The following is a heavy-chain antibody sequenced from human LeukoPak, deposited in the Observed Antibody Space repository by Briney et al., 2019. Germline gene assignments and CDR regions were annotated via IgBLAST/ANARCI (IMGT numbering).Heavy chain of an antibody. J-gene: IGHJ4*02. CDR2: IYYGGST. V-gene: IGHV4-59*01. D-gene: IGHD2-21*02. Sequence: PSETLSLTCTVSGGSISSYYWSWIRHPPGKGLEWIGCIYYGGSTNDNPSLKSRVTISVDTSKNQFSLKLSSVTAADTAVYYCARDSSYCGGDCYSFDYWGQGTLVTVSS. CDR3: ARDSSYCGGDCYSFDY. CDR1: GGSISSYY.